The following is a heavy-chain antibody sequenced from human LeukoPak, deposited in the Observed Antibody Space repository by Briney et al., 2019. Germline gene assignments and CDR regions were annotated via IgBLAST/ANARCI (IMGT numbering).Heavy chain of an antibody. V-gene: IGHV3-33*08. CDR1: GFTFSTYG. Sequence: QSGGSLRLSCAASGFTFSTYGMYWVRQAPGKGLEWVAVIWYDGSNKYYADSVKGRFTISRDNSKNTLYLQMNSLRAEDTAVYYCATVRSCSGGNCYYLDYWRQGTLVTVSS. D-gene: IGHD2-15*01. J-gene: IGHJ4*02. CDR2: IWYDGSNK. CDR3: ATVRSCSGGNCYYLDY.